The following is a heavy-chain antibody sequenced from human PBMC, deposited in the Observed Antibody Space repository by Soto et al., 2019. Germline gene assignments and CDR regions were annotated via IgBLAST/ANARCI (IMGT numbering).Heavy chain of an antibody. J-gene: IGHJ4*02. Sequence: GASVKVSCKASGGTFRSYAISWVRQAPGQGLEWMGGIIPIFGTAYYAQKFLGRVTITADESTSTAYMELSSLRSEDTAVYYCARTIFGVVIISHFDYWGQGTLVTVSS. CDR2: IIPIFGTA. V-gene: IGHV1-69*13. CDR3: ARTIFGVVIISHFDY. D-gene: IGHD3-3*02. CDR1: GGTFRSYA.